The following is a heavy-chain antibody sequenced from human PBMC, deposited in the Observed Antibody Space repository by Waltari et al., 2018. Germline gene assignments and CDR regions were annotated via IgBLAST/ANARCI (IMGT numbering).Heavy chain of an antibody. CDR1: GFTFSNAW. Sequence: VQLVESGGGLVKPGGSLRLSCAASGFTFSNAWMNWVRQAPGKGLEWIGHIYTSGRTNYNPSLKSRVTISVDTSKNQFSLRLTSVTAADTAFYYCARDLSYSNPYWGQGTLVTVSS. D-gene: IGHD1-26*01. CDR3: ARDLSYSNPY. CDR2: IYTSGRT. J-gene: IGHJ4*02. V-gene: IGHV4-4*09.